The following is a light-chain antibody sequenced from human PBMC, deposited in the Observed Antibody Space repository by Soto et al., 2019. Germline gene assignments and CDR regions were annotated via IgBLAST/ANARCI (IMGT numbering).Light chain of an antibody. CDR2: AAS. J-gene: IGKJ1*01. CDR1: QSISSY. V-gene: IGKV1-39*01. Sequence: DIQMTQSPSSLSASVGDRVTITCRASQSISSYLNWYQQKPGKAPKLLIYAASSLQSGVTSRFRGRGSRTDLTLTISSLQPEDFATYYCQQSYSTPTFGQGTKVEIK. CDR3: QQSYSTPT.